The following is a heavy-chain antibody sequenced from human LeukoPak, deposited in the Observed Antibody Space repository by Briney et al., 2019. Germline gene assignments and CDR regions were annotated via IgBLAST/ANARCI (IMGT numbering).Heavy chain of an antibody. J-gene: IGHJ4*02. CDR2: INPNSVGT. CDR1: GYTFTDYY. D-gene: IGHD6-19*01. V-gene: IGHV1-2*02. CDR3: AKERGRAWYPIGY. Sequence: GTPVNVSGKASGYTFTDYYIHWWPQSPGQGRDWMGWINPNSVGTNYAQKFQGRVNMTRDTSISTAYMELSRLRYDDTGLYYCAKERGRAWYPIGYWGQGTLVTVSS.